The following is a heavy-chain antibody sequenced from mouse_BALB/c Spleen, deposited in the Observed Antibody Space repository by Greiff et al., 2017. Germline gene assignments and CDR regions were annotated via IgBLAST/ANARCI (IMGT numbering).Heavy chain of an antibody. J-gene: IGHJ2*01. D-gene: IGHD1-1*01. V-gene: IGHV14-3*02. CDR2: IDPANGNT. CDR1: GFNIKDTY. CDR3: ARENYGKVDY. Sequence: EVQLQQSGAELVKPGASVKLSCTASGFNIKDTYMHWVKQRPEQGLEWIGRIDPANGNTKYDPKFQGKATITADTASNTAYLQLSSLTSEDTAVYYCARENYGKVDYWGQGTTLTVSA.